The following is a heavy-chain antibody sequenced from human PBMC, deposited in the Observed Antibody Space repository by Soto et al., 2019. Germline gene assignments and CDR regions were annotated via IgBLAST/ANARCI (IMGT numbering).Heavy chain of an antibody. J-gene: IGHJ4*02. D-gene: IGHD3-10*01. CDR1: GWSFSGYY. Sequence: SETLSLTCSVYGWSFSGYYWSWIRQPPGKGLEWIGEINHSGSTNYNPSLKSRVTISVDTSKNQFSLKLSSVTAADTAVYYCARGRWVRGVLDYWGQGTLVTVSS. CDR2: INHSGST. V-gene: IGHV4-34*01. CDR3: ARGRWVRGVLDY.